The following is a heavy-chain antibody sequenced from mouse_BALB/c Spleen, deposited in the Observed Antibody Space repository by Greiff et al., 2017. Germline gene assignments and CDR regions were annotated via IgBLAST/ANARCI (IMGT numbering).Heavy chain of an antibody. CDR3: ALYGNYPFAY. J-gene: IGHJ3*01. CDR2: IDPENGNT. Sequence: VQLQQSGAELVRPGALVKLSCKASGFNIKDYYMHWVKQRPEQGLEWIGWIDPENGNTIYDPKFQGKASITADTSSNTAYLQLSSLTSEDTAVYFCALYGNYPFAYWGQGTLVTVSA. V-gene: IGHV14-1*02. D-gene: IGHD2-1*01. CDR1: GFNIKDYY.